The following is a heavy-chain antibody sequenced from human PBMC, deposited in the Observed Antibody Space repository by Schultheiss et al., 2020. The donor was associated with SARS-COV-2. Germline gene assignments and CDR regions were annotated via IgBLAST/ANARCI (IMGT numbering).Heavy chain of an antibody. J-gene: IGHJ5*02. CDR2: ISAYNGNT. D-gene: IGHD6-19*01. Sequence: GESLKISCKASGYTFTSYGISWVRQAPGQGLEWMGWISAYNGNTNYAQKLQGRVTMTTDTSTSTAYMELRSLRSDDTAVYYCARDPIAVAGNWFDPWGQGTLVTVSS. CDR3: ARDPIAVAGNWFDP. V-gene: IGHV1-18*01. CDR1: GYTFTSYG.